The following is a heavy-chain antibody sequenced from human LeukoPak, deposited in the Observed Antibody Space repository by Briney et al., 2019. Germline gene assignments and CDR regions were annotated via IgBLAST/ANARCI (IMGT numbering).Heavy chain of an antibody. V-gene: IGHV3-53*01. CDR3: ARVATGWGVDYFDY. J-gene: IGHJ4*02. D-gene: IGHD3-9*01. Sequence: GGSLRLSCAASGFTVSSNYMSWVRQAPGKGLEWGSVIYSGGSTYYADSVKGRFNISRDNSKNTLYLQMNSLRAEDTAVYYCARVATGWGVDYFDYWGQGTLVTVSS. CDR2: IYSGGST. CDR1: GFTVSSNY.